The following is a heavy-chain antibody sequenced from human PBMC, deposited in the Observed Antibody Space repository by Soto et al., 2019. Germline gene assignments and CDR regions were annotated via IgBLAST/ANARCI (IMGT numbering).Heavy chain of an antibody. CDR2: INAGNGNT. J-gene: IGHJ6*03. CDR1: GYTFTSYA. Sequence: QVQLVQSGAEVKKPGASVKVSCKASGYTFTSYAMHWVRQAPGQRLEWMGWINAGNGNTKYSQKFQGRVTITRDTSASTAYMELSSLRSEDTAVYYCAREQQQLGQYYYYYMDVWGKGTTVTVSS. CDR3: AREQQQLGQYYYYYMDV. D-gene: IGHD6-13*01. V-gene: IGHV1-3*01.